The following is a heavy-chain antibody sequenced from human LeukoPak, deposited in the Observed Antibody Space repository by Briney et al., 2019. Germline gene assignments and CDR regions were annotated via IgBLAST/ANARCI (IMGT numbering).Heavy chain of an antibody. D-gene: IGHD2/OR15-2a*01. J-gene: IGHJ5*02. CDR1: GYTFTSYG. V-gene: IGHV1-18*01. Sequence: ASVKVSCKASGYTFTSYGISWVRQAPRQGLEWMGWISAYNGNTNYAQKLQGRVTMTTDTSTSTAYMELRSLRSDDTAVYYCARDTFNQDWFDPWGQGTLVTVSS. CDR3: ARDTFNQDWFDP. CDR2: ISAYNGNT.